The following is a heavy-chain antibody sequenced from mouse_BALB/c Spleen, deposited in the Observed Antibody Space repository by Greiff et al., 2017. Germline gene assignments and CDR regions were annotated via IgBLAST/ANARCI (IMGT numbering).Heavy chain of an antibody. CDR1: GFAFSSYD. V-gene: IGHV5-6-5*01. J-gene: IGHJ1*01. CDR3: ARGRGLPWYFDV. Sequence: EVKLMESGGGLVKPGGSLKLSCAASGFAFSSYDMSWVRQTPEKRLEWVAYISSGGSTYYPDSVKGRFTISRDNARNILYLQMSSLRSEDTAMYYCARGRGLPWYFDVWGAGTTVTVSS. CDR2: ISSGGST. D-gene: IGHD2-2*01.